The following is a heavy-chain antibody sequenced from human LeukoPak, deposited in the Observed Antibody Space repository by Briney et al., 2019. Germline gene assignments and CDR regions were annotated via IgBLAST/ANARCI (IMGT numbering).Heavy chain of an antibody. Sequence: GGSLRLSCAASGFTFSSYAMSWVRQAPGKGLEWVSGISDSGGSTYYADSVKGRFTISRDNSKNTLYLQMNSLRAEVTAVYYCAKWRYYYGQAAFDYWGQGTLVTVSS. J-gene: IGHJ4*02. D-gene: IGHD3-10*01. V-gene: IGHV3-23*01. CDR2: ISDSGGST. CDR1: GFTFSSYA. CDR3: AKWRYYYGQAAFDY.